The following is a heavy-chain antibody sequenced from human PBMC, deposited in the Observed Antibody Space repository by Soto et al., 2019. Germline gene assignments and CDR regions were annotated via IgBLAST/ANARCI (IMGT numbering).Heavy chain of an antibody. Sequence: ETLSLTCTVSGGSISSYYWSWIRQPPGKELEWMGKIDPSDSYTNYSPSFQGHVTISADKSISTAYLQWSSLKASDTAMYYCARLQAAAGDNDLTFDYWGQGTLVTVSS. D-gene: IGHD6-13*01. CDR1: GGSISSYY. CDR3: ARLQAAAGDNDLTFDY. CDR2: IDPSDSYT. J-gene: IGHJ4*02. V-gene: IGHV5-10-1*01.